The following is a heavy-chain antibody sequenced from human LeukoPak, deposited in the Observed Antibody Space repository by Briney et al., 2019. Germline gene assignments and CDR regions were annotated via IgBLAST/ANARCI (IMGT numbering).Heavy chain of an antibody. CDR1: GYTFPGYY. Sequence: GASVKVPCKASGYTFPGYYMHWVRQAPGQGLEWMGWINPNSGGTNYAQKFQGRVTMTRDTSISTAYMELSRLRSDGTAMYYCAREHSSSSGKVFDYWGQGTLVTVSS. CDR3: AREHSSSSGKVFDY. J-gene: IGHJ4*02. D-gene: IGHD6-6*01. CDR2: INPNSGGT. V-gene: IGHV1-2*02.